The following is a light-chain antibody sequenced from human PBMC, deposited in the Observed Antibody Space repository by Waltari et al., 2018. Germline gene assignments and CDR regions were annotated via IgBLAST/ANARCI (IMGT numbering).Light chain of an antibody. CDR2: EDK. CDR3: QTWDGTTAV. V-gene: IGLV3-1*01. CDR1: HLGHKF. Sequence: SYELTQPPSVSVSPGQTASITCSGDHLGHKFAYWYQQKPGQSPVVVIYEDKKRPSGLPERFSGSNSGNAATLTISGTQAVDEADYYCQTWDGTTAVFGGGTKLTVL. J-gene: IGLJ3*02.